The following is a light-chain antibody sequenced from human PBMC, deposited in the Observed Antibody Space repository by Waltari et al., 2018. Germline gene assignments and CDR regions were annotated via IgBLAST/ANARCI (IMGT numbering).Light chain of an antibody. CDR1: SSHVGGYNY. Sequence: QSALTQPASVTGSPGQSITISCTGASSHVGGYNYVSWYQQHPGKALKLMIYDVSNRPSVVSNRCSGSKSSNTASLTISGPQAEDEADYYCSSYTSSSTVVVFGGGTKLTVL. CDR2: DVS. J-gene: IGLJ3*02. V-gene: IGLV2-14*01. CDR3: SSYTSSSTVVV.